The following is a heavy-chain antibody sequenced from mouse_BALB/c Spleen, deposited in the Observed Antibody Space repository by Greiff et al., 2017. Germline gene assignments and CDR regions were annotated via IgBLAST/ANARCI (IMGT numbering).Heavy chain of an antibody. CDR3: ARGGGPDKYYAMDY. V-gene: IGHV14-3*02. Sequence: VQLKESGAELVKPGASVKLSCTASGFNIKDTYMHWVKQRPEQGLEWIGRIDPANGNTKYDPKFQGKATITADTSSNTAYLQLSSLTSEDTAVYYCARGGGPDKYYAMDYWGQGTSVTVSS. CDR1: GFNIKDTY. J-gene: IGHJ4*01. CDR2: IDPANGNT.